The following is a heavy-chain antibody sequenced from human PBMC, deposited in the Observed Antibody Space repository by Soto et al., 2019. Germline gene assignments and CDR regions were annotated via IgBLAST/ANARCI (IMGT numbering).Heavy chain of an antibody. D-gene: IGHD3-22*01. V-gene: IGHV4-34*01. CDR3: ASRGGIYYDSTGYEY. CDR1: GGSVSGYY. Sequence: QVQLQQWGAGLLKPSETLSLTCAVYGGSVSGYYWSWIRQPPGKGLEWIGEINHSGSTNYNPSLRSRVRISVDASRNQFSLKLSSVPAADTVVYYCASRGGIYYDSTGYEYWRQGTLVTVSS. J-gene: IGHJ4*02. CDR2: INHSGST.